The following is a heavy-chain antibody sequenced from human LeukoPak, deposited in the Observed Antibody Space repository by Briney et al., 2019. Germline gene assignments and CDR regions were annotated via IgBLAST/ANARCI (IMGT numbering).Heavy chain of an antibody. CDR2: IYTSGST. J-gene: IGHJ4*02. CDR3: ASRGGDY. D-gene: IGHD4-23*01. Sequence: KPSETLSLTCTVSGGSSSSYYWSWIRQPPGKGLEWIGYIYTSGSTNYNPSLKSRVTISVDTSKNQSSLKLSSVTAADTAVYYCASRGGDYWGQGIPVTVSS. V-gene: IGHV4-4*09. CDR1: GGSSSSYY.